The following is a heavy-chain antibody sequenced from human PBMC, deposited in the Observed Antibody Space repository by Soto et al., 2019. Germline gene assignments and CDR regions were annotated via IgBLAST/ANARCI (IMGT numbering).Heavy chain of an antibody. CDR2: IWYDGSNK. V-gene: IGHV3-33*01. J-gene: IGHJ6*02. CDR3: ARGDRAQDIVVVPAAISYYYGMDV. Sequence: QVQLVESGGGVVQPGRSLRLSCAASGFTFSSYGMHWVRQAPGKGLEWVAVIWYDGSNKYYADSVKGRFTISRDNSKNTLYLQMNSLRAEDTAVYYCARGDRAQDIVVVPAAISYYYGMDVWGQGTTVTVSS. CDR1: GFTFSSYG. D-gene: IGHD2-2*01.